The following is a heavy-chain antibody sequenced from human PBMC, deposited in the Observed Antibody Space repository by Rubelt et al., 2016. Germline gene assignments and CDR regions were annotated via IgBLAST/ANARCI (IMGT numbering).Heavy chain of an antibody. CDR3: ATDLGRGYIYGPLDS. D-gene: IGHD5-18*01. Sequence: QLQLQQSGPRLVKPSETLSLTCNVSGASIKDDPYYWGWVRQPPGKGLDWVASIYDSGSAYYNPSLKSRVTISRDTSKNQFPLKLRSVTATDTAVYYCATDLGRGYIYGPLDSWGQGTLVTVSS. CDR2: IYDSGSA. CDR1: GASIKDDPYY. J-gene: IGHJ4*02. V-gene: IGHV4-39*07.